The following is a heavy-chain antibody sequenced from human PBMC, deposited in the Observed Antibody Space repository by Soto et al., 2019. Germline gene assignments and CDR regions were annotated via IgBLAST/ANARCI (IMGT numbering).Heavy chain of an antibody. D-gene: IGHD5-12*01. Sequence: PSETLSLTCTVSGGSISSYYWGWIRQPPGKGLEWIGYIYYSGSTNYNPSLKSRVTISVDTSKNQFSLKLSSVTAADTAVYYCARESGYDSSNFDYWGQGTLVTVSS. CDR1: GGSISSYY. CDR3: ARESGYDSSNFDY. J-gene: IGHJ4*02. V-gene: IGHV4-59*01. CDR2: IYYSGST.